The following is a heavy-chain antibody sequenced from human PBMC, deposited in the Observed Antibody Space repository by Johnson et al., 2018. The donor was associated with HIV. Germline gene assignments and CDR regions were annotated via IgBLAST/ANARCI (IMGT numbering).Heavy chain of an antibody. J-gene: IGHJ3*02. CDR3: AKNVGRGKLLNDAFDI. V-gene: IGHV3-43D*03. CDR2: ISWDGGST. Sequence: EVQLVESGGVVVQPGGSLRLSCAASGFTFDDYAMHWVRQAPGKGLEWVSLISWDGGSTYYADSVKGRFTISRDNSKNSLYLQMNSLRAEDTALYYCAKNVGRGKLLNDAFDIWGQGTMVTVSS. CDR1: GFTFDDYA. D-gene: IGHD1-1*01.